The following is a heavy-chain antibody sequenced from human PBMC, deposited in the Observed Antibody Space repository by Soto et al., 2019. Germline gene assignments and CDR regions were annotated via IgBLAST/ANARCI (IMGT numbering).Heavy chain of an antibody. CDR2: IYSGGST. CDR3: AREWELPNLYGMDV. CDR1: GFTVSSNY. V-gene: IGHV3-53*01. D-gene: IGHD1-26*01. J-gene: IGHJ6*02. Sequence: EVQLVESGGGLIQPGGSLRLSCAASGFTVSSNYMSWVRQAPGKGLEWVSVIYSGGSTYYADSVKGRFTISRDNSKNTVQLQMNSLRAEDTAVYYCAREWELPNLYGMDVWGQGTTVTVSS.